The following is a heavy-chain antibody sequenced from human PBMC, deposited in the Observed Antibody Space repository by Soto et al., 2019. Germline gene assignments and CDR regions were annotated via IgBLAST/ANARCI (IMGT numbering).Heavy chain of an antibody. V-gene: IGHV3-21*01. J-gene: IGHJ4*02. CDR2: ISSSSSYI. D-gene: IGHD4-17*01. CDR1: GFTFSSYS. Sequence: EVQLVESGGGLVQPGGSLRLSCAASGFTFSSYSMNWVRQAPGKGLEWVSSISSSSSYIYYADSVKGRFTISRDNAKNSLYLQMNSLRAEDTAVYYCASPKFHDYGDYVWEYYFDYWGQGTLVTVSS. CDR3: ASPKFHDYGDYVWEYYFDY.